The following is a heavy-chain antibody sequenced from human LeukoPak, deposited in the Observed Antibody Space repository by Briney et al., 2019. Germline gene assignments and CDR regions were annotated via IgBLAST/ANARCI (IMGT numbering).Heavy chain of an antibody. J-gene: IGHJ4*02. CDR2: ISWNSGTI. Sequence: GGSLRLYCAASGYTFDDYAMHWVRQAPGKGLEWVSGISWNSGTIGYADSVKGRFTISRDNAKNSLYLQMNSLRAEDTALYYCAKDLTYGGLLDYWGQGTLVTVSS. CDR3: AKDLTYGGLLDY. CDR1: GYTFDDYA. D-gene: IGHD5-12*01. V-gene: IGHV3-9*01.